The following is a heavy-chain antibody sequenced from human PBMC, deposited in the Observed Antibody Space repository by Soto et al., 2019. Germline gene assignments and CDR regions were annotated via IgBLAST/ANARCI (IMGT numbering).Heavy chain of an antibody. CDR1: GGSFSGYY. Sequence: SETLSLTCAVYGGSFSGYYWSWIRQPPGKGLEWIGEINHSGSTNYNPSLKSRVTISVDTSKNQFSLKLSSVTAADTAVYYCAREPRDGYNRNWYFDLWGRGTLVTVS. D-gene: IGHD5-12*01. CDR2: INHSGST. CDR3: AREPRDGYNRNWYFDL. V-gene: IGHV4-34*01. J-gene: IGHJ2*01.